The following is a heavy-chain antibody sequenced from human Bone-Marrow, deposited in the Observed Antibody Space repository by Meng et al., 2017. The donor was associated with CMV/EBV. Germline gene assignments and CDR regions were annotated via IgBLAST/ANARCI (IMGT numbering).Heavy chain of an antibody. CDR1: FSGYY. J-gene: IGHJ4*02. CDR3: ARALDDILTGYYTTHYFDY. Sequence: FSGYYMHWVRQAPGQGLEWMGWINPKTGGTNYAQKFRGRVTMTRDTSISTAYMELGRLRSDDTAVYYCARALDDILTGYYTTHYFDYWGQGTLVTVSS. CDR2: INPKTGGT. D-gene: IGHD3-9*01. V-gene: IGHV1-2*02.